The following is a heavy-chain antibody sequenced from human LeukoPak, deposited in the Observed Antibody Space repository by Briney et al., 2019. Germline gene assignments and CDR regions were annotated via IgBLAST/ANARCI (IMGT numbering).Heavy chain of an antibody. V-gene: IGHV3-21*01. CDR2: ISSSSSYI. CDR3: ARDFGGSCDY. CDR1: GFTFSSYS. Sequence: PGGSLRLSCAASGFTFSSYSMNWVRQAPGKGLEWVSSISSSSSYIYYADSVKGRLTISRDNAKNSLYLQMNSLRAEDTAVYYCARDFGGSCDYWGQGTLVTVSS. D-gene: IGHD2-15*01. J-gene: IGHJ4*02.